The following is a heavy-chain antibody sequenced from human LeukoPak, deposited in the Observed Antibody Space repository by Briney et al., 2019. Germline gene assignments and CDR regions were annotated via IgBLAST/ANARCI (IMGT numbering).Heavy chain of an antibody. V-gene: IGHV4-31*03. J-gene: IGHJ4*02. Sequence: PSQTLSLTCTVTGDSISSGANYWGWIRQHPGKGLDWVGYTYYSGSTYYNPSLKSRVTISADTSKNQFSLKLSSVTAADTALYFCASTGYCSDTSCYPFDYWGQGILVTVSS. CDR1: GDSISSGANY. D-gene: IGHD2-2*01. CDR2: TYYSGST. CDR3: ASTGYCSDTSCYPFDY.